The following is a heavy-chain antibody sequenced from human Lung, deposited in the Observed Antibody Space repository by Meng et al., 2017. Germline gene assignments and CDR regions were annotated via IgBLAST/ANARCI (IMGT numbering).Heavy chain of an antibody. CDR2: IYNSGST. V-gene: IGHV4-30-4*01. Sequence: QGTVQGSGPGSVKPSQTRSLSCSVSGSSISSSNYYWSSIRQPPGKGLEWSGHIYNSGSTYYNPSLKSRITISVDTSKNQFSLKLSSVTAADTAVYYCARGQKGYFDLWGRGTLVTVSS. CDR3: ARGQKGYFDL. CDR1: GSSISSSNYY. J-gene: IGHJ2*01.